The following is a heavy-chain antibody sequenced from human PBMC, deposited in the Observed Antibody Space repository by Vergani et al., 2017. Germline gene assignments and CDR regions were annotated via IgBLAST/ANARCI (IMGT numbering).Heavy chain of an antibody. V-gene: IGHV1-69*11. Sequence: QVQLVQSGAEVKKPGSSVKVSCKASGGTFSSYAISWVRQAPGQGLEWMGRIIPILGTANYAQKFQGRVTITADESTSTAYMELSSLRSEDTAVYYCARVEWDYYDSSGYYGDNWFDPWGQGTLVTVSS. CDR1: GGTFSSYA. J-gene: IGHJ5*02. CDR2: IIPILGTA. CDR3: ARVEWDYYDSSGYYGDNWFDP. D-gene: IGHD3-22*01.